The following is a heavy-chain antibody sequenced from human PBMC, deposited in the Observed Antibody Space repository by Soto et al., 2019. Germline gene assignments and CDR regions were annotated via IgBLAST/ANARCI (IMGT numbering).Heavy chain of an antibody. Sequence: KPSETLSLTCTVSGASITTAYYWTWVRQHPVKGLEWIGHIYYTGSTYYNPSLKSRLNISLDTSKNQFSLQLESMTAADTAIYYSARGGRFVPWGQGTQVTVSS. V-gene: IGHV4-31*03. CDR1: GASITTAYY. J-gene: IGHJ5*01. D-gene: IGHD3-10*01. CDR2: IYYTGST. CDR3: ARGGRFVP.